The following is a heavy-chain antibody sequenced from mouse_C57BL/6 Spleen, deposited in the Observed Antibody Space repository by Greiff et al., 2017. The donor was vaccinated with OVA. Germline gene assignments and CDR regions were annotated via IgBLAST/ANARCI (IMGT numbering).Heavy chain of an antibody. V-gene: IGHV5-9-1*02. CDR3: KRDGGCYSNYYAMDY. CDR2: ISSGGDYI. CDR1: GFTFSSYA. J-gene: IGHJ4*01. Sequence: EVQVVESGEGLVKPGGSLKLSCAASGFTFSSYAMSWVRQTPEKRLEWVAYISSGGDYIYYADTVKGRFTISRDNARNTLYLQMSSLKSEDTAMYYWKRDGGCYSNYYAMDYWGQGTSVTVSS. D-gene: IGHD2-5*01.